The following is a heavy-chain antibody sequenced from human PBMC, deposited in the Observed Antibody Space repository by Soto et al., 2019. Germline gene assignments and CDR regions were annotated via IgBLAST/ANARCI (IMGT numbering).Heavy chain of an antibody. D-gene: IGHD2-15*01. Sequence: DVQLVESGGGLVQPGRSLRLSCAASGFTFDDYAMHWVRQAPGKGLEWVSGISWNSGSIGYADSVKGRFTISRDNAKNSLYLQMNSLRAEDTALYYCAKDRYCSGGSCYSGFDYWGQGTLVTVSS. V-gene: IGHV3-9*01. CDR1: GFTFDDYA. CDR3: AKDRYCSGGSCYSGFDY. CDR2: ISWNSGSI. J-gene: IGHJ4*02.